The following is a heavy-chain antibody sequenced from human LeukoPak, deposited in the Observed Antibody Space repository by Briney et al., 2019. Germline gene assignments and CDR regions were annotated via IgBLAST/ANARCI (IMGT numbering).Heavy chain of an antibody. CDR1: GDSISSYY. CDR3: ARTGEADLEYFDY. V-gene: IGHV4-59*01. Sequence: SETLSLTCTVSGDSISSYYWSWIRQPPGKGLEWIGYIYYSGSTNYNPSLKSRVTTSVDTSKNQFSLKLSSVTAADTAVYYCARTGEADLEYFDYWGQGTLVTVSS. J-gene: IGHJ4*02. CDR2: IYYSGST. D-gene: IGHD7-27*01.